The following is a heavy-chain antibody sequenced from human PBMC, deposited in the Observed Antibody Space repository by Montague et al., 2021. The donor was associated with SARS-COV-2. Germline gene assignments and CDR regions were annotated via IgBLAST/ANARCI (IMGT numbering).Heavy chain of an antibody. V-gene: IGHV4-31*03. D-gene: IGHD7-27*01. Sequence: TLSLTCTVSGGSISGDNYDWTWIRQHPGKGLEWIAYIYYTGSTYYNPSLQSRLRTSLDTSKNQFSLTLTSVTAADTDIYYCARNRGWGSRGAGYIDLWGRGTLVTVSS. CDR3: ARNRGWGSRGAGYIDL. CDR2: IYYTGST. CDR1: GGSISGDNYD. J-gene: IGHJ2*01.